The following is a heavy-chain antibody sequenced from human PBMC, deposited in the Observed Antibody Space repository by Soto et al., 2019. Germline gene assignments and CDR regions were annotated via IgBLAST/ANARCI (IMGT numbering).Heavy chain of an antibody. D-gene: IGHD2-15*01. V-gene: IGHV3-23*01. J-gene: IGHJ4*02. CDR1: GFTFSSYA. Sequence: PGGSLRLSCAASGFTFSSYAMNWVRQAPGKGLEWVSVITGSGETTYYPDSVKGRFTISRDTSKSTLYLQMNSLRAEDTALYYCARGASASAYSPLDYWGQGTQVTVSS. CDR2: ITGSGETT. CDR3: ARGASASAYSPLDY.